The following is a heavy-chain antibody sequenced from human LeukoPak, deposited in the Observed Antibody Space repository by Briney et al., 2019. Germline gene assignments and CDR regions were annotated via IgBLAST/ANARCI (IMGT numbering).Heavy chain of an antibody. J-gene: IGHJ4*02. D-gene: IGHD3-10*01. CDR1: GYTFTSYY. CDR3: ARDSITMVRGVPPFDY. Sequence: HWASVKVSCKASGYTFTSYYMHWVRQAPGQGLEWMGIINPSGGSTSYAQKFQGRVTMTRDTSTSTVYMELSSLRSEDTAVYYCARDSITMVRGVPPFDYWGQGTLVTVSS. CDR2: INPSGGST. V-gene: IGHV1-46*01.